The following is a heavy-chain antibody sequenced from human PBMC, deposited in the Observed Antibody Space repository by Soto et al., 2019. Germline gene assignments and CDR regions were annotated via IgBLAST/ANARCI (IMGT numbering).Heavy chain of an antibody. CDR1: GFTFSSYS. D-gene: IGHD6-13*01. V-gene: IGHV3-48*02. CDR3: ARGAYSSSWYGTHFDY. J-gene: IGHJ4*02. Sequence: GGSLRLSCAASGFTFSSYSMNWVRQAPGKELKCVSYISSSSSTIYYADYVKSRFTISRDNAKNSLYLQMSSLRDEDTAVYYCARGAYSSSWYGTHFDYWGQGTLVTVSS. CDR2: ISSSSSTI.